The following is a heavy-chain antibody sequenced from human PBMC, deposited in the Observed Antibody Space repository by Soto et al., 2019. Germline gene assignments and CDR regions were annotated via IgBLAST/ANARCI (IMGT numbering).Heavy chain of an antibody. V-gene: IGHV4-30-4*01. D-gene: IGHD3-10*01. CDR2: IYYSGST. Sequence: PSETKSLTCTVSGGYISSGYYYWSWINQPPGKGLEWIGYIYYSGSTYYNPSLKSRVTISVDTSKNQFSLKLSSVTAADTAVYYCARGFYGSGSIDYWGQGTLVTVSS. CDR3: ARGFYGSGSIDY. CDR1: GGYISSGYYY. J-gene: IGHJ4*02.